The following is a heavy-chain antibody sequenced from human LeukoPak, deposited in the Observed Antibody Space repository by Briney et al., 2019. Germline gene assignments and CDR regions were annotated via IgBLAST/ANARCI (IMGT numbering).Heavy chain of an antibody. Sequence: KASETLSLTCTVSGGSISSSSYYWGWIRQPPGKGLEWIGSIYYSGSTYYNPSLKSRVTISVDTSKNQFSLKLSSVTAADTAVYYCARRLLSGDSSAFDYWGQGTLVTVSS. V-gene: IGHV4-39*01. CDR3: ARRLLSGDSSAFDY. D-gene: IGHD3-22*01. CDR2: IYYSGST. CDR1: GGSISSSSYY. J-gene: IGHJ4*02.